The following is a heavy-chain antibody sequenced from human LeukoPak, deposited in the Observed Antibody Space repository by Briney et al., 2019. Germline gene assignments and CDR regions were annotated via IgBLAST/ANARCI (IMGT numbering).Heavy chain of an antibody. CDR3: AELGITMIGGV. D-gene: IGHD3-10*02. CDR1: GFSFSGSG. Sequence: GGSLRLSCVASGFSFSGSGIHWVRQASGKGLEWVGRIRSRAQSYATAYAASVKERFTISRDDSKNTAYLQMNSLRAEDTAVYYCAELGITMIGGVWGKGTTVTISS. J-gene: IGHJ6*04. V-gene: IGHV3-73*01. CDR2: IRSRAQSYAT.